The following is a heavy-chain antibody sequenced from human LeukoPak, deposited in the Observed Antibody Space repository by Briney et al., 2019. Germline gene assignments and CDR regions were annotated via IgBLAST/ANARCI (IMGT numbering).Heavy chain of an antibody. V-gene: IGHV4-59*01. D-gene: IGHD2-2*01. CDR1: GGSISSYY. CDR3: ARDVYRDAFDI. Sequence: TSETLSLTCTVSGGSISSYYWSWIRQPPGKGLEWIGYIYYSGSTNYNPSLKSRVTISVDTSKNQFSLKLSSVTAADTAVYYCARDVYRDAFDIWGQGTMVTVSS. CDR2: IYYSGST. J-gene: IGHJ3*02.